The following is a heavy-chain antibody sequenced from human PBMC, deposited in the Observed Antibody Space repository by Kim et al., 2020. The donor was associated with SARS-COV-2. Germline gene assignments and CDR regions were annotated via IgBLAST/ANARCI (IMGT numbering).Heavy chain of an antibody. D-gene: IGHD4-17*01. CDR3: AKAPGYGDFPEF. V-gene: IGHV3-43*01. Sequence: TYYADSVKGRFTISRDSNKRSVYLQMNSLKTEDTAFYYCAKAPGYGDFPEFWGQGTLVTVSS. J-gene: IGHJ4*02. CDR2: T.